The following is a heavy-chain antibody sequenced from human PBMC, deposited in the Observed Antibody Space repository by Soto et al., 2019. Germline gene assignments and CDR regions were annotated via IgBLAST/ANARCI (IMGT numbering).Heavy chain of an antibody. Sequence: SDPLSLPSAVYRRSFRGYYWSWIRQPPGKGLEWIGYIYYSGSTNYNPSLKSRVTISVGTSKNQFSLKLSSVTAADTAVYYCARESGYDSYYGMDVSGQGTAVTV. CDR1: RRSFRGYY. D-gene: IGHD5-12*01. CDR2: IYYSGST. CDR3: ARESGYDSYYGMDV. V-gene: IGHV4-59*01. J-gene: IGHJ6*02.